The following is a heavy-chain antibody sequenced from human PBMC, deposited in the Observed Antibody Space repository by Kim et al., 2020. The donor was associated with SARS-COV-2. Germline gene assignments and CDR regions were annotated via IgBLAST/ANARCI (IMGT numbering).Heavy chain of an antibody. CDR2: INHSGST. J-gene: IGHJ4*02. CDR1: GGSFSGYY. V-gene: IGHV4-34*01. CDR3: ARGLKVATIPYYFDY. Sequence: SETLSLTCAVYGGSFSGYYWSWIRQPPGKGLEWIGEINHSGSTNYNPYLKSRVTISVDTTKNQFSLKLSAVTAADTAVYYCARGLKVATIPYYFDYWGEGTLVTVSA. D-gene: IGHD5-12*01.